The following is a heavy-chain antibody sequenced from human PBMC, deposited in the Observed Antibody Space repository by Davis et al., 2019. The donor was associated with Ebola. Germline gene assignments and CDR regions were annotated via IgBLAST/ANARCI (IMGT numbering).Heavy chain of an antibody. J-gene: IGHJ4*02. V-gene: IGHV3-48*01. CDR1: GFTFSSYS. D-gene: IGHD4-11*01. Sequence: GESLKISCAASGFTFSSYSMNWVRQAPGKGLEWVSYISSSSSTIYYADSVKGRFTVSRDNSKNTLYLQMNSLRVEDTAVYYCARDFRNYDYWGQGTLVTVSS. CDR3: ARDFRNYDY. CDR2: ISSSSSTI.